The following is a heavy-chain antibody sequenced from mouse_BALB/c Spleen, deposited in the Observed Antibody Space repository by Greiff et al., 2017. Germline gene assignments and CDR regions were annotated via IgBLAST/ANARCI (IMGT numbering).Heavy chain of an antibody. CDR1: GFTFSSYA. CDR3: ARHYYGSSYVGYFDY. CDR2: ISSGGSYN. V-gene: IGHV5-9-4*01. J-gene: IGHJ2*01. Sequence: EVKLMESGGGLVKPGGSLKLSCAASGFTFSSYAMSWVRQSPEKRLEWVAEISSGGSYNYYPDTVTGRFTISRDNAKNTLYLEMSSLRSEDTAMYYCARHYYGSSYVGYFDYWGQGTTLTVSS. D-gene: IGHD1-1*01.